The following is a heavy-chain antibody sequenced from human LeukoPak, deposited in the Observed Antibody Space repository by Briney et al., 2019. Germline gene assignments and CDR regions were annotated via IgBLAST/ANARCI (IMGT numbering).Heavy chain of an antibody. D-gene: IGHD3-3*01. CDR2: ISGSGGST. CDR3: AKVFWSGYYTGDY. Sequence: GGSLRLSCAASGFTFSSYAMSWVRQAAGKGLEGVSAISGSGGSTYYADSVKGRFTISRDNSKNTLYLQMNSLRAEDTAVYYCAKVFWSGYYTGDYWGQGTMVTVCS. J-gene: IGHJ4*02. V-gene: IGHV3-23*01. CDR1: GFTFSSYA.